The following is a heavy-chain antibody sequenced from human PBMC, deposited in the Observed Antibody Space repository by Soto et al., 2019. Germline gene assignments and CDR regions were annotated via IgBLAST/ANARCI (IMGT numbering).Heavy chain of an antibody. V-gene: IGHV1-46*01. CDR2: INPSGGST. J-gene: IGHJ4*02. CDR3: AREYSTTLYNKFDY. CDR1: GYTFPSYY. D-gene: IGHD4-4*01. Sequence: ASLNVSCKACGYTFPSYYMHSARQAPGQGLEWMGIINPSGGSTSYAQKFQGRVTMTRDTSTSTVYMELSSLRSEVTAVYYCAREYSTTLYNKFDYWGQGTLVTVSS.